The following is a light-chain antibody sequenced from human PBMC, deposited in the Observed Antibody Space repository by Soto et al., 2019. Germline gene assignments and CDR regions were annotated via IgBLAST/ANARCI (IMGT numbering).Light chain of an antibody. CDR2: GVS. Sequence: EIVLTQSPGTLSLSPGERATLSCRPSQSVGSRSLAWYQQKPGQAPRLLIYGVSSRATGIPDRFSGSGSGTDFTLTISRLEPEDFAVYYCQQYGTSLWTFGQGTKVDIK. V-gene: IGKV3-20*01. CDR3: QQYGTSLWT. CDR1: QSVGSRS. J-gene: IGKJ1*01.